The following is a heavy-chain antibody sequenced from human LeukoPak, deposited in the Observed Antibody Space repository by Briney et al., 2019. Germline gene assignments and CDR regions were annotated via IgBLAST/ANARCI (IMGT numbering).Heavy chain of an antibody. CDR2: IYTSRST. J-gene: IGHJ4*02. D-gene: IGHD3-10*01. Sequence: PSQTLSLTCTVSGGSISSGSYYWSWIRQPAGKGLEWIGRIYTSRSTNYNPSLKSRVTISVDTSKNQFSLKLGSVTAADTAVYYCASWFGRYFDYWGQGTLVTVSS. CDR3: ASWFGRYFDY. V-gene: IGHV4-61*02. CDR1: GGSISSGSYY.